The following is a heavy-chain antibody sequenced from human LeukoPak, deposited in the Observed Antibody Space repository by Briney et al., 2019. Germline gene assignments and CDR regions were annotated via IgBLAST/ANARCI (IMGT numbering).Heavy chain of an antibody. D-gene: IGHD2-15*01. CDR2: IPGTSTNI. CDR3: ARVGMGTYSGDH. CDR1: GFTFSSYA. V-gene: IGHV3-48*04. Sequence: GGSLRLSCAASGFTFSSYAMSWVRQAPGKGLEWVSYIPGTSTNINYADSVKGRFTISRDNAKNLVYLQMNSLRGEDTAVYYCARVGMGTYSGDHWGQGTLVTVSS. J-gene: IGHJ4*02.